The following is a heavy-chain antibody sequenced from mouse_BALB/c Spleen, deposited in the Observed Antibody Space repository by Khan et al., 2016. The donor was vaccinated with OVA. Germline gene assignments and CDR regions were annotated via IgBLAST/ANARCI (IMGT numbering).Heavy chain of an antibody. Sequence: QVQLQQSGAELARPGASVKMSCKASGYTFTSYSMHWIKQRPGQGLEWIGNINPSNAYTNYNQKFKDKATLTADKSSSTAYMQLSSLTSEDSAVYYCARDSHYYGSRGALDYWGQGTSVTVSS. D-gene: IGHD1-1*01. J-gene: IGHJ4*01. CDR2: INPSNAYT. V-gene: IGHV1-4*01. CDR1: GYTFTSYS. CDR3: ARDSHYYGSRGALDY.